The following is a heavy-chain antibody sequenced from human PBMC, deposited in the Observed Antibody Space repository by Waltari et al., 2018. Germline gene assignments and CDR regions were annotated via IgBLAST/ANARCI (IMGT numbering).Heavy chain of an antibody. CDR3: ARGLGVTTFLNY. Sequence: LTCTVSGGSISSHYWSWTRQPPGKGLEWIGYIYYSGSTNYNPSLKSRVTISVDTAKNQFSLKLSSVTAADTAVYYCARGLGVTTFLNYWGQGTLVTVSS. CDR1: GGSISSHY. CDR2: IYYSGST. V-gene: IGHV4-59*11. J-gene: IGHJ4*02. D-gene: IGHD4-17*01.